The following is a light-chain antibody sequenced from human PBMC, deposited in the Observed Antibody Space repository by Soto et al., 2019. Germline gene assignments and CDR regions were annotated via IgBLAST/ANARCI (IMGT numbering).Light chain of an antibody. V-gene: IGKV3-15*01. CDR3: QQYNNRLLF. CDR1: QSVSSN. Sequence: EIVMTQSPATLSVSPGERATLSCRASQSVSSNLAWYQQKPGQAPRLLIYGASTRATGIPARFSGSGSGTEFTLTISSLQSEDFAVYYCQQYNNRLLFFGPGTKVDIK. CDR2: GAS. J-gene: IGKJ3*01.